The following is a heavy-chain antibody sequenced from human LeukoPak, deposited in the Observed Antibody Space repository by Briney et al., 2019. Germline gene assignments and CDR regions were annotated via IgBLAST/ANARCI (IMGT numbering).Heavy chain of an antibody. CDR3: AREARPYYYDSSGPFDY. J-gene: IGHJ4*02. CDR1: GYTFTGYY. V-gene: IGHV1-2*02. CDR2: INPNSGDT. Sequence: ASVKVSCKASGYTFTGYYMHWVRQAPGQGLEWMGWINPNSGDTNYAQKFQGRVTMTRDTSISTAYMGLSRLRSDDTAVYYCAREARPYYYDSSGPFDYWGQGTLVTVSS. D-gene: IGHD3-22*01.